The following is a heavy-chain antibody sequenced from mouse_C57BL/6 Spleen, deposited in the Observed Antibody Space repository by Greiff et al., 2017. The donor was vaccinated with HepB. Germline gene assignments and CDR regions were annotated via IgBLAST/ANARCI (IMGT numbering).Heavy chain of an antibody. CDR1: GYSITSGYY. CDR3: ARVGPYYSPLLDY. V-gene: IGHV3-6*01. Sequence: ESGPGLVKPSQSLSLTCSVTGYSITSGYYWNWIRQFPGNKLEWMGYISYDGSNNSNPSLKNRISITRDTSKNQFFLKLNSVTTEDTATYYGARVGPYYSPLLDYWGQGTTLTVSS. D-gene: IGHD2-12*01. J-gene: IGHJ2*01. CDR2: ISYDGSN.